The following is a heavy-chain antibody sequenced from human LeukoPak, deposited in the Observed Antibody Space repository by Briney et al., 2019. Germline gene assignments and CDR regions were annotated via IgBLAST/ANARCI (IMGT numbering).Heavy chain of an antibody. D-gene: IGHD2-2*01. CDR1: GGSISSGGYY. J-gene: IGHJ5*02. CDR3: ARAQIVVVPAAPYNWFDH. Sequence: PSQTLSLTCTVSGGSISSGGYYWSWIRQHPGKGLEWIVYIYYSGSTYYNPSLKSRVTISVDTSKNQFSLKLSSVTAAGTAVYYCARAQIVVVPAAPYNWFDHWGQGTLVTVSS. CDR2: IYYSGST. V-gene: IGHV4-31*03.